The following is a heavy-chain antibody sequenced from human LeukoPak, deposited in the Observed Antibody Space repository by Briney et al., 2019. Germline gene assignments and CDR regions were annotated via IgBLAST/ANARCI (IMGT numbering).Heavy chain of an antibody. CDR1: GFTFDDYA. Sequence: PGGSLRLSCAASGFTFDDYAMHWVRQAPGKGLEWVSLISGDGGSTYYADSVKGRFTISRDNSKSSLYLQMNSLRTEDTALYYCAKDISDYYGSGGLDIWGQGTMVTVSS. J-gene: IGHJ3*02. CDR2: ISGDGGST. V-gene: IGHV3-43*02. D-gene: IGHD3-10*01. CDR3: AKDISDYYGSGGLDI.